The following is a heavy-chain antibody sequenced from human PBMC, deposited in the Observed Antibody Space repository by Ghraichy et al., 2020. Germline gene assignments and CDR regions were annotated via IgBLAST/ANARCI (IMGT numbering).Heavy chain of an antibody. CDR3: AREYYGLLAGYYLDY. J-gene: IGHJ4*02. CDR1: GLTFRSFT. Sequence: GGSLRLSCAVSGLTFRSFTMHWVRQAPGKGLEWVSSISYDGNKKYYTDSVKGRFTISRDNSENSLFLQMDSLRPEDSAIYYCAREYYGLLAGYYLDYWGQGTLVTVSS. V-gene: IGHV3-30*04. CDR2: ISYDGNKK. D-gene: IGHD3-9*01.